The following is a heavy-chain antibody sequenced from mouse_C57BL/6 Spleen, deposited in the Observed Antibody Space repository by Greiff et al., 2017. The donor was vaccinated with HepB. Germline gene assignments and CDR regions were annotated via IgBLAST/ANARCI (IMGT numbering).Heavy chain of an antibody. CDR3: ARITTVVASMDY. CDR2: ISSGSSTI. CDR1: GFTFSDYG. D-gene: IGHD1-1*01. Sequence: EVHLVESGGGLVKPGGSLKLSCAASGFTFSDYGMHWVRQAPEKGLEWVAYISSGSSTIYYADTVKGRFTISRDNAKNTLFLQMTSLRSEDTAMYYCARITTVVASMDYWGQGTSVTVSS. J-gene: IGHJ4*01. V-gene: IGHV5-17*01.